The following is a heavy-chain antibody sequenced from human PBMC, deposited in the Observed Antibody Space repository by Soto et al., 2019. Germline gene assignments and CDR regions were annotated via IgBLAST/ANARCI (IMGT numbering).Heavy chain of an antibody. CDR2: ISSSSSTI. CDR1: GFTFSSYS. D-gene: IGHD1-26*01. J-gene: IGHJ6*02. Sequence: GGSLRLSCAASGFTFSSYSMNWVRQAPGKGLEWVSYISSSSSTIYYADSVKGRFTISRDNAKNSLYLQMNSLRDEDTAVYYCARELVGTTSASTYYGMDVWGQGTTVTVSS. V-gene: IGHV3-48*02. CDR3: ARELVGTTSASTYYGMDV.